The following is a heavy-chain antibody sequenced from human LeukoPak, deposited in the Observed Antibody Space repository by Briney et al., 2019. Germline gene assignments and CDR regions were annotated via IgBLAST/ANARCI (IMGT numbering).Heavy chain of an antibody. CDR1: GFTFSSYW. D-gene: IGHD3-3*01. V-gene: IGHV3-7*01. CDR2: IKQDGSEK. J-gene: IGHJ4*02. Sequence: GGSLRLSCAASGFTFSSYWMSWVRQAPGKGLEWVAIIKQDGSEKYYVDSVKGRFTISRDNAKNSLYLQMNSLRAEDTAVYYCAREGDFWSGYFAYWGQGTLVTVSS. CDR3: AREGDFWSGYFAY.